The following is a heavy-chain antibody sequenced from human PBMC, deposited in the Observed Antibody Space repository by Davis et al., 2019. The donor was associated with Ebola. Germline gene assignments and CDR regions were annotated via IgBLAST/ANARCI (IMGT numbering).Heavy chain of an antibody. J-gene: IGHJ4*02. V-gene: IGHV4-59*01. CDR2: IYYSGST. CDR1: GGSISSYY. D-gene: IGHD6-13*01. CDR3: ARAGSSSWLYDY. Sequence: MPSETLSLTCTVPGGSISSYYWSWIRQPPGKGLEWIGYIYYSGSTNYNPSLKSRVTISVDTSKNQFSLKLSSVTAADTAVYYCARAGSSSWLYDYWGQGTLVTVSS.